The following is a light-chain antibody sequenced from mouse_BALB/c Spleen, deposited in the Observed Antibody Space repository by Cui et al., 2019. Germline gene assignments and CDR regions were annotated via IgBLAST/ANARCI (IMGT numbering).Light chain of an antibody. CDR1: SSVSY. CDR2: STS. CDR3: HQWSSYGT. J-gene: IGKJ1*01. Sequence: QIVLTQSPAIMSASLGEEITLTCSASSSVSYRHWYQQKSGTSPKLLIYSTSNLASGVPSRFSGSVSGTFYSLTISSVEAEDAADYYCHQWSSYGTFGGGTKLEIK. V-gene: IGKV4-80*01.